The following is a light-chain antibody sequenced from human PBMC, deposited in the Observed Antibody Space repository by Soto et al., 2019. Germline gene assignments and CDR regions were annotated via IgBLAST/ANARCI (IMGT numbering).Light chain of an antibody. V-gene: IGKV2-24*01. J-gene: IGKJ2*01. Sequence: DIVLTQTRLSSPVTLGQPASISCRSSQSLVHIDGNTYFNWLQQRPGQPPRLLIYKISNRFPGVTDRFSGSGAGTDFTLKISRAEAEDVGVYYCMQATQSYTFGQGTRLEIK. CDR2: KIS. CDR1: QSLVHIDGNTY. CDR3: MQATQSYT.